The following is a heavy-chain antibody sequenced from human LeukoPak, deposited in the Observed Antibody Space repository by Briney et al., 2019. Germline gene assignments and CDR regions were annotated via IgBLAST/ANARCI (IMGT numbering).Heavy chain of an antibody. CDR3: ARLTPPTMGVFDY. CDR1: GGSISSSSYY. CDR2: IYYSGST. D-gene: IGHD4/OR15-4a*01. Sequence: PSETLSLTCTVSGGSISSSSYYWGWIRQPPGKGLEWIGSIYYSGSTYYNPSLKSRVTISVDTSKNQFSLKLSSVTAADTAVYYCARLTPPTMGVFDYWGQGTLVTVSS. J-gene: IGHJ4*02. V-gene: IGHV4-39*07.